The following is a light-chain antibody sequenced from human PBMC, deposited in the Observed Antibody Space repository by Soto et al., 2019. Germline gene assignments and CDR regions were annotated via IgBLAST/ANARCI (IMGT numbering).Light chain of an antibody. CDR2: EVT. Sequence: QSALAQPPSASGSPGQSVTISCTGTSSDVGAYYSVSWYQQHPGKAPKLMIYEVTKRPSGVSDRFSGSKSGNTASLTVSGLQADDEAVYYCSSYAGSDTFVVFGGGTKVTVL. CDR1: SSDVGAYYS. J-gene: IGLJ2*01. CDR3: SSYAGSDTFVV. V-gene: IGLV2-8*01.